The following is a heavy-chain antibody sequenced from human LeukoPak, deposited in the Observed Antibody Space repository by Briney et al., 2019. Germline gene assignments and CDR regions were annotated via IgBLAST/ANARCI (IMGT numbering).Heavy chain of an antibody. CDR3: ATSRSYYYDSSGYSGEDY. J-gene: IGHJ4*02. D-gene: IGHD3-22*01. CDR1: GYTFARYG. V-gene: IGHV1-18*01. CDR2: INAYNGDT. Sequence: ASVKVSCKASGYTFARYGISWVRQAPGQGLEWMGWINAYNGDTNHAQKFQGRVTMTTDTSTNTAYMELRSLRSEDTAVYYCATSRSYYYDSSGYSGEDYWGQGTLVTVSS.